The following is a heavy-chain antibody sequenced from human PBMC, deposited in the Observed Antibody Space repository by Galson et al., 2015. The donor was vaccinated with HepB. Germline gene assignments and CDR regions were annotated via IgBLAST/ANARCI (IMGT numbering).Heavy chain of an antibody. CDR3: AKDRGIAGRSPFDY. V-gene: IGHV3-30*18. D-gene: IGHD2-15*01. J-gene: IGHJ4*02. Sequence: SLRLSCAASGFTFNNYGMHWARQAPGKGLEWVAVISYDGGNKNYADSVKGRITVSRDNSKNMLYLQMNSLRAEDTALYYCAKDRGIAGRSPFDYWGQGTLVTVSP. CDR1: GFTFNNYG. CDR2: ISYDGGNK.